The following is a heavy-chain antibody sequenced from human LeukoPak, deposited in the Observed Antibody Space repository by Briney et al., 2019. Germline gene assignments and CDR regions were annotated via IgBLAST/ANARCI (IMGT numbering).Heavy chain of an antibody. Sequence: GGSLRLSCAASGFIVSSDWMYWVRQAPEKGPVWVSRINPDGTYIDYADSVKGRFIISRDDAKNTVYLQMNSLRADDTALYYCSRDLGLWGQGTLVTVSS. CDR3: SRDLGL. CDR1: GFIVSSDW. V-gene: IGHV3-74*01. D-gene: IGHD1-26*01. CDR2: INPDGTYI. J-gene: IGHJ4*02.